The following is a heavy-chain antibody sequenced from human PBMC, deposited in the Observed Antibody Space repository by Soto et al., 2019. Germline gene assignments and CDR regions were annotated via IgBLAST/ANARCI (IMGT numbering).Heavy chain of an antibody. CDR3: ARVSSSGSRRAFDI. CDR2: IYHSGSA. J-gene: IGHJ3*02. V-gene: IGHV4-30-4*08. Sequence: QVQLQEAGPGLVKPSQTLSLTCTVSGDSMRSGDNYWSWIRQPPGKGLECIAYIYHSGSAYYNPSFRSRGVISAHPSRNHFSPKLTSVTAADAAVYYCARVSSSGSRRAFDIWGQGTSVTVSS. D-gene: IGHD6-6*01. CDR1: GDSMRSGDNY.